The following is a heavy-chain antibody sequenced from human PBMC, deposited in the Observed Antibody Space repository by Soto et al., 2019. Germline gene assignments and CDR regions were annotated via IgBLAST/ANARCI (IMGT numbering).Heavy chain of an antibody. CDR2: INPSGGST. D-gene: IGHD1-26*01. J-gene: IGHJ4*02. V-gene: IGHV1-46*01. CDR1: GYSFTTYY. CDR3: ARNHKSGLDY. Sequence: ASVKVCCKASGYSFTTYYMQWVRQTAGQGLEWMGMINPSGGSTSYAQKFQGRVTMTRDTSTSTVYMELSSLRSEDTAVYYCARNHKSGLDYWGQRTLVIGSS.